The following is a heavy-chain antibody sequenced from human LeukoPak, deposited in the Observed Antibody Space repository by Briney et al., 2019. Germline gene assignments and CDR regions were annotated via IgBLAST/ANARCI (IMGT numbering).Heavy chain of an antibody. CDR1: GYTFTGYY. CDR3: AKSSENYYDSSGYLIYFDY. V-gene: IGHV1-2*02. CDR2: INPNSGGT. Sequence: ASVKVSCKASGYTFTGYYMHWVRQAPGQGLEWMGWINPNSGGTNYAQKFQGRVTMTRDTSISTAYMELSRLRSDDTAVYYCAKSSENYYDSSGYLIYFDYWGQGTLVTVSS. J-gene: IGHJ4*02. D-gene: IGHD3-22*01.